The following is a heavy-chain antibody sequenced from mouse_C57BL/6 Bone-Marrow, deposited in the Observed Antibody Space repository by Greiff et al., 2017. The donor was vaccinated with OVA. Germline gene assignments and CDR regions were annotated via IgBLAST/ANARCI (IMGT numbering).Heavy chain of an antibody. D-gene: IGHD2-4*01. J-gene: IGHJ1*03. CDR2: IDPSDSYT. Sequence: QVHVKQPGAELVKPGASVKLSCKASGYTFTSYWMQWVKQRPGQGLEWIGEIDPSDSYTNYNQKFKGKATLTVDTSSSTAYMQLSSLTSEDSAVYYCARCDYDGYWYFDVWGTGTTVTVSS. CDR3: ARCDYDGYWYFDV. V-gene: IGHV1-50*01. CDR1: GYTFTSYW.